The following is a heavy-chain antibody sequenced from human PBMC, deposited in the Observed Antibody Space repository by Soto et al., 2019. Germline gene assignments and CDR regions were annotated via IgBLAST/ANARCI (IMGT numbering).Heavy chain of an antibody. CDR3: ASERPDGSRLAP. CDR1: GGSISSGDYY. D-gene: IGHD6-13*01. V-gene: IGHV4-30-4*01. Sequence: QVQLQESGPGLVKPSQTLSLTCTVSGGSISSGDYYWSWIRQPPGKGLEWIGDIYYSGSTYYNASRKSXVXLXGXXSKEQCSLQLSSVTAADTAVYYCASERPDGSRLAPWGQGTLVTVSS. CDR2: IYYSGST. J-gene: IGHJ5*02.